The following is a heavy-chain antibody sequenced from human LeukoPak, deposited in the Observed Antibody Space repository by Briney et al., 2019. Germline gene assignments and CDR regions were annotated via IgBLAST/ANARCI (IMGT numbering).Heavy chain of an antibody. CDR1: GYTFTGYY. J-gene: IGHJ4*02. Sequence: ASVKVSCKASGYTFTGYYMHWVRQAPGQGLEWMAWINPNSGGTNYAQKFQDRVTMTRDTSITTAYLELSSLRSDDTAVYYCAREVDCSSPSCQLDYWGQGTLVTVSS. CDR2: INPNSGGT. V-gene: IGHV1-2*02. D-gene: IGHD2-2*01. CDR3: AREVDCSSPSCQLDY.